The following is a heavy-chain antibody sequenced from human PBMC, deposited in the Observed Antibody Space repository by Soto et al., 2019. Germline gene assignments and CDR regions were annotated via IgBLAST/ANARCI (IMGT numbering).Heavy chain of an antibody. D-gene: IGHD3-3*01. CDR1: GFTFSDYG. CDR3: ATMERLFDY. V-gene: IGHV3-30*03. CDR2: ISYDGSDK. Sequence: QLQLVESGGGVVQPGRSLRLSCAASGFTFSDYGMHWVLQAPGTGLEWVAVISYDGSDKYYADSVKGRFTISRDNSKNRLYLQMNSLRVEDKAVYYCATMERLFDYWGQGTLVTVFS. J-gene: IGHJ4*02.